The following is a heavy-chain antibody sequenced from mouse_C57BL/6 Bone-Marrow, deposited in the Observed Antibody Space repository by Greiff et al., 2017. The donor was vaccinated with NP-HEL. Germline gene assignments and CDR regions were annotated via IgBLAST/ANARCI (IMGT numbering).Heavy chain of an antibody. D-gene: IGHD1-1*01. CDR1: GFTFSDYY. Sequence: EVKLVESEGGLVQPGSSMKLSCTASGFTFSDYYMAWVRQVPEKGLEWVANINYDGSSTYYLDSLKSRFIISRDNAKNILYLQMSSLKSEDTATYYGARDGSSYWYFDVWGTGTTVTVSS. CDR3: ARDGSSYWYFDV. J-gene: IGHJ1*03. V-gene: IGHV5-16*01. CDR2: INYDGSST.